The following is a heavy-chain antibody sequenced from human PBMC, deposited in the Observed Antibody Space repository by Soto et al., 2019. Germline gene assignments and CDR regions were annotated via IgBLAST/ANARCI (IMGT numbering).Heavy chain of an antibody. CDR3: ARQPHPHCSGGSCYYDGHYGMDV. CDR2: IYYSGST. Sequence: SETLSLTCTVSGGSISSSIYYWGWIRQPPGKGLEWIGSIYYSGSTYYNPSLKSRVTISVDTSKNQFSLKLSSVTAADTAVYYCARQPHPHCSGGSCYYDGHYGMDVWGQGTTVTVSS. CDR1: GGSISSSIYY. V-gene: IGHV4-39*01. J-gene: IGHJ6*02. D-gene: IGHD2-15*01.